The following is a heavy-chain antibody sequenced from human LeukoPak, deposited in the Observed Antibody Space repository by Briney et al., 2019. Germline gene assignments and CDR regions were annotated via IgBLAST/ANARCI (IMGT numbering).Heavy chain of an antibody. D-gene: IGHD5-12*01. CDR3: ARAFDPYSGYDSCMDV. Sequence: ASVKVSCKASGYTFTCYYMHWVRQAPGQGLEWMGIINPSGGSTSYAQKFQGRVTMTRDTSTSTVYMELSSLRSEDTAVYYCARAFDPYSGYDSCMDVWGKGTTVTVSS. CDR1: GYTFTCYY. V-gene: IGHV1-46*01. CDR2: INPSGGST. J-gene: IGHJ6*03.